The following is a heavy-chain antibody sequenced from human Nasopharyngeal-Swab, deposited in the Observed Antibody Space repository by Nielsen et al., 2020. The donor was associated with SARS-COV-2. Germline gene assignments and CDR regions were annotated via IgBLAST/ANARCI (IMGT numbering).Heavy chain of an antibody. CDR1: GFIFSRYW. D-gene: IGHD4-23*01. CDR3: SNGRWSTRLFDS. V-gene: IGHV3-7*01. CDR2: IKEDGSEK. Sequence: GESLKISCAASGFIFSRYWMTWVRQAPGKGLEWVANIKEDGSEKYYVDSVKGRFTISRDNAKSSLYLQVNSLRAEDTAVYYCSNGRWSTRLFDSWGQGTLVTVSS. J-gene: IGHJ4*02.